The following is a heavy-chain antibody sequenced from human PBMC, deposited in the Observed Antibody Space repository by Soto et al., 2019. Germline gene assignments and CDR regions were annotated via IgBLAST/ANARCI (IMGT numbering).Heavy chain of an antibody. D-gene: IGHD4-17*01. CDR1: GYTFSSYY. CDR3: ARESPRSTVTTGGAGTTFTPENWFDP. V-gene: IGHV1-46*01. Sequence: GASVKVSCTASGYTFSSYYMHWVRQAPGQGLEWMGIINPSGGSTSYAQKFQGRVTMTRDTSTSTVYMELSSLRSEDTAVYYCARESPRSTVTTGGAGTTFTPENWFDPWGQGTLVTVSS. J-gene: IGHJ5*02. CDR2: INPSGGST.